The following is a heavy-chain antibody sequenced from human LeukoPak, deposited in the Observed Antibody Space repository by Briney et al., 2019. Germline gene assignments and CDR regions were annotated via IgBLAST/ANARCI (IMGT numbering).Heavy chain of an antibody. CDR1: GFTFSDYY. J-gene: IGHJ4*01. CDR3: ASQHIQLWAQGYYFDY. Sequence: GGSLRLSCAASGFTFSDYYMSWIRQAPGKGLGWVSYISSSGSTIYYADSVKGRFTISRGNAKNSLCLQMNSLRAEDTAVYYCASQHIQLWAQGYYFDYWGHGTLVTVSS. V-gene: IGHV3-11*01. D-gene: IGHD5-18*01. CDR2: ISSSGSTI.